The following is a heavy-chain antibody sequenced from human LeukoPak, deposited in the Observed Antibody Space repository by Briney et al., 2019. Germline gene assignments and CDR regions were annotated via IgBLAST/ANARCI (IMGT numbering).Heavy chain of an antibody. CDR2: IYYSGST. D-gene: IGHD7-27*01. Sequence: SETLSLTCTVSGGSISSSSYYWGWIRQPPGKGLEWIGNIYYSGSTYYNPSLKSRLTISVDTSKNQFSLKLSSVTAADTAVYYCARSLLGIWNYFDFWGQGTLVTVSS. CDR1: GGSISSSSYY. CDR3: ARSLLGIWNYFDF. V-gene: IGHV4-39*01. J-gene: IGHJ4*02.